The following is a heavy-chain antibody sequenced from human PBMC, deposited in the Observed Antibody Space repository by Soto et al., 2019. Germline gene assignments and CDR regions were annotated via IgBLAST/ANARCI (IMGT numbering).Heavy chain of an antibody. Sequence: QVQLQQSGAGLLKPSETLSLTCAVYGESFSGHIWTWIRQTPGKGLQWIGQMNHSGRSSYNPSLKTRVTISVHTSNRQFSLELSSVTAADTAVYYCARGLITGSHYSGGWYYFDSWGQGTQVTVSS. CDR3: ARGLITGSHYSGGWYYFDS. V-gene: IGHV4-34*01. D-gene: IGHD6-19*01. J-gene: IGHJ4*02. CDR2: MNHSGRS. CDR1: GESFSGHI.